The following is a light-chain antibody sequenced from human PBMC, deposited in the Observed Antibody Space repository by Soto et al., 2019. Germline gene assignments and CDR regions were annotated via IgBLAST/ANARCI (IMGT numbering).Light chain of an antibody. V-gene: IGKV4-1*01. Sequence: DIVMTQSPDSLAVSLGERATINCKSSQGVLHSSSSRFSIAWYQQKPGLPPKLIIYWASARESGVPDRFSGSGSGTDFTLTISSLQAEDVAVYYCQQYFSTPTFGQGTKLEVK. J-gene: IGKJ2*01. CDR2: WAS. CDR3: QQYFSTPT. CDR1: QGVLHSSSSRFS.